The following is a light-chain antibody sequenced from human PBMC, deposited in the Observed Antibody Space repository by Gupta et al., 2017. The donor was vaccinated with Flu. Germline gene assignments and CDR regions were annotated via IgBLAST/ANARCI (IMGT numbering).Light chain of an antibody. J-gene: IGLJ3*02. Sequence: RVTISCSGSSSNIGSNYVYWYQQIPGTAPKLLIYRNNQRPSGVPDRFSGSKSGTSASLAISGLRSEDEADYHCAAWDDSLSGRVFGGGTKLTVL. CDR1: SSNIGSNY. V-gene: IGLV1-47*01. CDR3: AAWDDSLSGRV. CDR2: RNN.